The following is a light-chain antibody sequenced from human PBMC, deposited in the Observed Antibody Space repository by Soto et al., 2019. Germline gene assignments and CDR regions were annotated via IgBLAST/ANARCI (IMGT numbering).Light chain of an antibody. CDR1: QSVSSN. CDR3: QQYDNWPPYT. J-gene: IGKJ2*01. CDR2: DAS. Sequence: EIVMTQSPATLSVSPGERATLSCRASQSVSSNFAWYQQKPGQAPRLLIYDASTRASGIPARFSGSGSVTEFTLTISSLQSEDFAVYYCQQYDNWPPYTFGQGTKLEIK. V-gene: IGKV3-15*01.